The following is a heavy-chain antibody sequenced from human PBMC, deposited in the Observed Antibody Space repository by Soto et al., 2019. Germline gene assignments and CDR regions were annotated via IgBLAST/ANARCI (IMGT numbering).Heavy chain of an antibody. CDR3: GQEGAVVGAGYFRH. CDR2: ITGTGDGT. V-gene: IGHV3-23*01. Sequence: EVQLLESGGGLVQPGGSLRLSCAASGFSFSNYAMSWVRQAPGKGLEWVSAITGTGDGTYYDDSLRGRFIISRDNSRNIVYLLMSSLRAENTALYYCGQEGAVVGAGYFRHWGQSSLVTVSS. D-gene: IGHD2-15*01. CDR1: GFSFSNYA. J-gene: IGHJ1*01.